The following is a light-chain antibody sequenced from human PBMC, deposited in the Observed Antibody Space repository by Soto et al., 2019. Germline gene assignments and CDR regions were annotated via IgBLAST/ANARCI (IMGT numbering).Light chain of an antibody. CDR1: PGVDRY. J-gene: IGKJ3*01. CDR2: DTS. V-gene: IGKV3-11*01. Sequence: EIVLKQSPATLSLSPGETATLSCRASPGVDRYLAWYQQKVGQSPRLIIYDTSNRATGVPPWFSGSGYWTDFTLTITSLQPEDYAPYFCQHRRDAPPGFGPGTRVEI. CDR3: QHRRDAPPG.